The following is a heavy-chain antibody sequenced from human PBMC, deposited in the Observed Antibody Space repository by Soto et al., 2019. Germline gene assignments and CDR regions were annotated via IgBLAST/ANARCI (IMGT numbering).Heavy chain of an antibody. Sequence: QVLLVQSGAEVKKPGSSVKISCMASGGSFGNSAINWVRQTPGQGLEWLGGFIPVYRTLNYAQKFQGRVTITADESTGTAYMTLNSLASNDTAVYYCATGVIWIGYFTVDSWGQGTRVTVSS. V-gene: IGHV1-69*01. J-gene: IGHJ4*02. CDR1: GGSFGNSA. CDR3: ATGVIWIGYFTVDS. D-gene: IGHD3-3*01. CDR2: FIPVYRTL.